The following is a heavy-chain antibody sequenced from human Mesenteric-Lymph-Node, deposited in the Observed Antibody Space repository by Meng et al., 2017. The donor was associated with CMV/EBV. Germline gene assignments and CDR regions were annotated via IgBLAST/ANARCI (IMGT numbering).Heavy chain of an antibody. CDR3: VRVAAAGYYYYYGMDV. CDR1: GFTFSSYG. Sequence: GESLKISCAASGFTFSSYGMHWVRQAPGKGLEWVAVIWHDGTNKYYADSVKGRFTISRDNSKNTLYLQMDSLRAEDTAVYYCVRVAAAGYYYYYGMDVWGQGTTVTVSS. V-gene: IGHV3-33*01. D-gene: IGHD6-13*01. J-gene: IGHJ6*02. CDR2: IWHDGTNK.